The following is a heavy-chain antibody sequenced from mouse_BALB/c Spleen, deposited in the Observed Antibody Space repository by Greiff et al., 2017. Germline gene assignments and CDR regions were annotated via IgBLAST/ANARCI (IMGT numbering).Heavy chain of an antibody. CDR3: ASLYYGGFAY. CDR1: GFSLTSYG. CDR2: IWAGGST. J-gene: IGHJ3*01. V-gene: IGHV2-9*02. D-gene: IGHD1-1*01. Sequence: VKLVESGPGLVAPSQSLSITCTVSGFSLTSYGVHWVRQPPGKGLEWLGVIWAGGSTNYNSALMSRLSISKDNSKSQVFLKMNSLQTDDTAMYYCASLYYGGFAYWGQGTLVTVSA.